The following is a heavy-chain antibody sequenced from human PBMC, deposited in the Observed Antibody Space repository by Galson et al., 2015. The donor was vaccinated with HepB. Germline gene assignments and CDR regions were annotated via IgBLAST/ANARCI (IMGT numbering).Heavy chain of an antibody. V-gene: IGHV3-64D*06. CDR2: IGSNGDST. CDR3: VKGASGTYYSPADV. J-gene: IGHJ6*02. Sequence: SLRLSCAASGFTFSSYAVHWVRQAPGKGLEYVSGIGSNGDSTYYADSVKGRFIVSRDNSKSTLDLQMNSLRVEDTAVYYCVKGASGTYYSPADVWGRGITVTVSS. D-gene: IGHD3-10*01. CDR1: GFTFSSYA.